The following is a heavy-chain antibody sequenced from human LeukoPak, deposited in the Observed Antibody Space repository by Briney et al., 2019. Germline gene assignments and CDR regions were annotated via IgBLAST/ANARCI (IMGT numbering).Heavy chain of an antibody. CDR3: ASDELYDSSGYYFY. Sequence: SVKVSCKASGGTFSSYAISWVRQAPGQGLEWMGGIIPIFGTANYAQKFQGRVTITTDESTSTAYMELSSLRSEDTAVYCCASDELYDSSGYYFYWGQGTLVTVSS. CDR1: GGTFSSYA. V-gene: IGHV1-69*05. D-gene: IGHD3-22*01. CDR2: IIPIFGTA. J-gene: IGHJ4*02.